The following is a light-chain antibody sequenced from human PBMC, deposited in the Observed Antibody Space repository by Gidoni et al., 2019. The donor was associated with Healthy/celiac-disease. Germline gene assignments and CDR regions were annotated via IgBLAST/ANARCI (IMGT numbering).Light chain of an antibody. J-gene: IGKJ1*01. Sequence: DIQMTQSPSSLSASVGDRVTITCRASQGISNYLAWYQQQPGKVPKLLIYAASTLHAGVPSRFSGSGSRTDFTPTISSLQPEDVATYYCQKYNSAPEFGQGTKVEIK. V-gene: IGKV1-27*01. CDR2: AAS. CDR3: QKYNSAPE. CDR1: QGISNY.